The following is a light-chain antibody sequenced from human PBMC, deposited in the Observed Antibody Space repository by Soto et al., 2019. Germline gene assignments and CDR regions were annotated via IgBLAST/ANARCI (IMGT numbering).Light chain of an antibody. CDR2: AAS. J-gene: IGKJ3*01. Sequence: DIQMTQSPSSLSASVGDRVTITCRASQGIGIYLGWYPQKPGKAPKRLIYAASSLEGGVPSRFSGRGSGTEFNLTITSLQPKYFATAYGLQHNTYPSSFGPGTKVDSK. CDR3: LQHNTYPSS. V-gene: IGKV1-17*01. CDR1: QGIGIY.